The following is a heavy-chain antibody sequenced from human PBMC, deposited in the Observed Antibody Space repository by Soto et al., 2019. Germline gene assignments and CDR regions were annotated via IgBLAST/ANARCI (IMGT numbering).Heavy chain of an antibody. CDR2: IYHTGNT. Sequence: LSLTCAVSGYSISGGYYGGWIRQPPGKGLEWIGSIYHTGNTYYSPSLESRVTISVDTSKSHFSLRLTSVTAADTAVYYCARARIVAAGTSTDYWGQGTQVTV. D-gene: IGHD6-13*01. J-gene: IGHJ4*02. CDR3: ARARIVAAGTSTDY. V-gene: IGHV4-38-2*01. CDR1: GYSISGGYY.